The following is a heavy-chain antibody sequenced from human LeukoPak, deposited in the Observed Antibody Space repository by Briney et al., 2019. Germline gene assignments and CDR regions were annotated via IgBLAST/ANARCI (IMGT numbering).Heavy chain of an antibody. Sequence: KPSETLSLTFTLSGVSTSRHYGSWVRQSPGKGLEWVGSIYNSGSTRYNASLKSRVTISEDTSQNQFSLRLTSVTAADTAVYFCARASAGAIFYYGMDVWGQGTTVTVSS. J-gene: IGHJ6*02. D-gene: IGHD3-3*01. CDR2: IYNSGST. CDR1: GVSTSRHY. V-gene: IGHV4-59*11. CDR3: ARASAGAIFYYGMDV.